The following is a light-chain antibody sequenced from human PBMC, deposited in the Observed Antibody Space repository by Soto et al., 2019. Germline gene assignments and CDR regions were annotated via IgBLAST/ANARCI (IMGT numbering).Light chain of an antibody. CDR3: SSYTSSSTPWV. J-gene: IGLJ1*01. Sequence: LTQPTSVSGSPGQSITISCTGTSSDVGGYNYVSWYQHHPGKAPKLMICDVSDRPSGVSNRFSGSKSGNTASLTISGLQAEDEANYYCSSYTSSSTPWVFGTGTKVPAL. CDR1: SSDVGGYNY. CDR2: DVS. V-gene: IGLV2-14*03.